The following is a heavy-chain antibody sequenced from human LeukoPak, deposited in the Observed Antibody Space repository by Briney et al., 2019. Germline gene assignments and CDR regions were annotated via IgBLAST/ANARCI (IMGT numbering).Heavy chain of an antibody. V-gene: IGHV4-39*07. CDR2: IYYSEGT. CDR3: ARLTGYSSGWYLYYYCYYMDV. J-gene: IGHJ6*03. D-gene: IGHD6-19*01. Sequence: SETLSLTCTVSGGSISSNGYYWAWFRQPPVKGLEWIGSIYYSEGTYYNPSLKSRVTISIDTSKNQFSLKLSSVTAADTAVYYCARLTGYSSGWYLYYYCYYMDVWGKGTTVTISS. CDR1: GGSISSNGYY.